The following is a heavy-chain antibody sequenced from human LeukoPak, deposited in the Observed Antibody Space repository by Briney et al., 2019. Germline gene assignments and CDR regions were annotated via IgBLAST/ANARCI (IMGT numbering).Heavy chain of an antibody. J-gene: IGHJ4*02. CDR2: IYPGDSDT. CDR1: GYTFSSHW. D-gene: IGHD3-3*01. CDR3: ARQNDFRLDY. Sequence: GESLKISCKGSGYTFSSHWIGWVRQMPGKGLEWMGIIYPGDSDTRYSPSLQGQVTISVDTSIGTAYLQWSSLKASDTAIYYCARQNDFRLDYWGQGTLVTVSS. V-gene: IGHV5-51*01.